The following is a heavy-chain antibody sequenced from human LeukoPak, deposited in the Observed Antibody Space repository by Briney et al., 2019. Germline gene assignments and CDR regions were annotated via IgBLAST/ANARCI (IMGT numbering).Heavy chain of an antibody. CDR1: GFTFSSYS. D-gene: IGHD3-22*01. CDR2: ISSSSSYI. J-gene: IGHJ3*02. Sequence: PGGSLRLSCAASGFTFSSYSMNWVRQAPGKGLEWVSSISSSSSYIYYADSVKGRFTISRDNAKNSLYLQMNSLRAEDTAVYYCARASDYYDSSGYSLYAFDIWVQGTMVTVSS. CDR3: ARASDYYDSSGYSLYAFDI. V-gene: IGHV3-21*04.